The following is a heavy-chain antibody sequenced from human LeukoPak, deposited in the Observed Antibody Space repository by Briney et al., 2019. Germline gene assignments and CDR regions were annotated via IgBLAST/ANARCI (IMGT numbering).Heavy chain of an antibody. V-gene: IGHV3-11*03. Sequence: GGSLRLSCAASGFSFSEYYMSWIRQAPGKGLEWVSCISSGSSYTNYTDSVKGRFTISRDNAKRSLYLQMNSLTAEDTAVYYCARSGGTYGWFDPWGQGTLVTVSS. CDR2: ISSGSSYT. J-gene: IGHJ5*02. CDR3: ARSGGTYGWFDP. D-gene: IGHD1-26*01. CDR1: GFSFSEYY.